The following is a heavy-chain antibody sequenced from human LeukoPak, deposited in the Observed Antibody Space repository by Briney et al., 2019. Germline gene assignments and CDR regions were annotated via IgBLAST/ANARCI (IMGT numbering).Heavy chain of an antibody. J-gene: IGHJ4*02. CDR2: IYHSGNT. V-gene: IGHV4-39*07. Sequence: SETLSLTCTVSGGSISSSSYYWGWIRQPPGKGLQWIGSIYHSGNTYYNPSLKSRVTISVDTSKNQFSLKLNSVTAADTAVYYCARLATAGTYYFDYWGQGTLVTVSS. D-gene: IGHD6-13*01. CDR1: GGSISSSSYY. CDR3: ARLATAGTYYFDY.